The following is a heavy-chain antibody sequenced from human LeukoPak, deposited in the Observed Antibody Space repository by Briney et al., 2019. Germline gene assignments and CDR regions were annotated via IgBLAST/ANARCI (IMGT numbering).Heavy chain of an antibody. CDR3: ARGTIAAPGTDY. CDR2: IKQDGSEK. Sequence: GGSLTLSCAASGFTFSGYWMHWVRQAPGQGLERVANIKQDGSEKHFADSVKGRLTISRDNAENARYLQMNSLRAEDTAMYYCARGTIAAPGTDYWGQGTLVTVSS. D-gene: IGHD6-13*01. J-gene: IGHJ4*02. CDR1: GFTFSGYW. V-gene: IGHV3-7*01.